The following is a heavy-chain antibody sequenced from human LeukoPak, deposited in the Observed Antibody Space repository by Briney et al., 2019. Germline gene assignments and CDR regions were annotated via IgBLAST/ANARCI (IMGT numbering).Heavy chain of an antibody. J-gene: IGHJ6*03. V-gene: IGHV5-51*01. CDR1: GYRFSSYW. Sequence: PGESLKISCKGLGYRFSSYWIGWVRQMPGKGLEWMGIIYPGDSETRYSPSFQGQVTISADKSISTAYLQWSSLKASDTAMYYCARHGEQLPHYMDVWGKGTMVTVSS. CDR2: IYPGDSET. D-gene: IGHD6-6*01. CDR3: ARHGEQLPHYMDV.